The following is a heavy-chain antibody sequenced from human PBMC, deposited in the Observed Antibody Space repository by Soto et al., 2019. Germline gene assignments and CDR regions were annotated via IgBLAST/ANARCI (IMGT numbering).Heavy chain of an antibody. CDR1: CVPIGSHF. CDR2: IYHTVNT. V-gene: IGHV4-59*11. Sequence: SETLSLTCSVSCVPIGSHFWSWIRQAPGKGPELVGYIYHTVNTNYNPALKSRVTISMDTSKNHLSLQLSSVTAADTAVYYCARLQYTVVTALDIWGQGTMVTVSS. J-gene: IGHJ3*02. D-gene: IGHD2-15*01. CDR3: ARLQYTVVTALDI.